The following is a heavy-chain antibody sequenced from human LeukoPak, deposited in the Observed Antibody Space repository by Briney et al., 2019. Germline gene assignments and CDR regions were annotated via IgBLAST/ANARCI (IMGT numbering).Heavy chain of an antibody. J-gene: IGHJ4*02. CDR2: ISSSSSTI. Sequence: PGGSLRLSCAASGFTFSSYSMNWVRQAPGKGLEWVSYISSSSSTIYYADSVKGRFTISRDNAKNSLYLQMNGLGAEDTAVYYCARELNGYGYYFFDYWGPGTLVTVSS. CDR1: GFTFSSYS. D-gene: IGHD3-16*01. V-gene: IGHV3-48*04. CDR3: ARELNGYGYYFFDY.